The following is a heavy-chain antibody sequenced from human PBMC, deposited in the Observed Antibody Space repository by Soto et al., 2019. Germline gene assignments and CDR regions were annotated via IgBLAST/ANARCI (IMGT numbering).Heavy chain of an antibody. CDR3: ARARWYDGFDV. CDR2: IFHGGNT. D-gene: IGHD2-15*01. CDR1: GFFISSGNY. J-gene: IGHJ3*01. V-gene: IGHV4-38-2*01. Sequence: SETLSLTCAVSGFFISSGNYWGWIRKPPGKGLEWIGSIFHGGNTYYNPSLKSRVTISVDMSKNQFSLKLNSVTAADTAVYYCARARWYDGFDVWGQGTVVTVSS.